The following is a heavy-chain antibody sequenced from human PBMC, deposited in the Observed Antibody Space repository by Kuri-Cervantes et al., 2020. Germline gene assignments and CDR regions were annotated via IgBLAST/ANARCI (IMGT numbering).Heavy chain of an antibody. V-gene: IGHV3-7*01. Sequence: GESLKISCAASGFSFSNYGMSWVRQAPGKGLEWVATIKQDGSEKYYVDSVKGRFTISRDNAKNSLYLQMNSLRAEDTAVYYCARTGYFDYWGQGTLVTVSS. J-gene: IGHJ4*02. CDR3: ARTGYFDY. CDR1: GFSFSNYG. CDR2: IKQDGSEK.